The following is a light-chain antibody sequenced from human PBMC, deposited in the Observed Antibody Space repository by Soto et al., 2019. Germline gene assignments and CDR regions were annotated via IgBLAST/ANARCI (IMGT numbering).Light chain of an antibody. J-gene: IGLJ1*01. Sequence: QSVLTQPASVSGSPGQSITISCTGTSSDVGGYNYVSWYQQHPGKAPKFMIYDVSNRPSGVSNRFSGSKSGNTASLTISGLQAEEEAHYYCNSYTTSNTRQIVFGTGTKVTVL. CDR1: SSDVGGYNY. V-gene: IGLV2-14*01. CDR3: NSYTTSNTRQIV. CDR2: DVS.